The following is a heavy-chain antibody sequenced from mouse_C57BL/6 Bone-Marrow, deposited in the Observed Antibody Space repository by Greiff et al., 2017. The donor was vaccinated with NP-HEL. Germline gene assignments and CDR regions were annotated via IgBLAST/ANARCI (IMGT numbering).Heavy chain of an antibody. Sequence: QVQLKQSGPELVKPGASVKISCKASGYSFTSYYIHWVKQRPGQGLEWIGWIYPGSGNTKYNEKFKGKATLTADTSSSTAYMQLSSLTSEDAAVYCCARPFPTYFDYWGQGTTLTVSS. CDR2: IYPGSGNT. CDR1: GYSFTSYY. V-gene: IGHV1-66*01. J-gene: IGHJ2*01. CDR3: ARPFPTYFDY.